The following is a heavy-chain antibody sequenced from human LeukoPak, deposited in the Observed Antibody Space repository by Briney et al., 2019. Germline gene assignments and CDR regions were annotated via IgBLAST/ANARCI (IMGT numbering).Heavy chain of an antibody. Sequence: PSETLSLTCTVSGGSISGYYWSWIRQPPGKGLEWIGYIYYSGSTNYNPSLKSRVTISVDTSKNQFSLKLSSVTAADTAVYYCARRGGVTKGSYFDYWGQGTLVTVSS. CDR2: IYYSGST. V-gene: IGHV4-59*01. J-gene: IGHJ4*02. D-gene: IGHD3-16*01. CDR3: ARRGGVTKGSYFDY. CDR1: GGSISGYY.